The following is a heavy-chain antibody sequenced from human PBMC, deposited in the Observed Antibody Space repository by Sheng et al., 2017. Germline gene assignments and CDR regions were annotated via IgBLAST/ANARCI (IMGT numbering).Heavy chain of an antibody. D-gene: IGHD5-12*01. CDR3: ARWADSGYGYDAFDI. V-gene: IGHV1-69*02. J-gene: IGHJ3*02. CDR1: GGTFSSYT. Sequence: QVQLVQSGAEVKKPGSSVKVSCKASGGTFSSYTISWVRQAPGQGLEWMGRIIPILGIANYAQKFQGRVTITADKSTSTAYMELSSLRSEDTAVYYCARWADSGYGYDAFDIWGQGTMVTVSS. CDR2: IIPILGIA.